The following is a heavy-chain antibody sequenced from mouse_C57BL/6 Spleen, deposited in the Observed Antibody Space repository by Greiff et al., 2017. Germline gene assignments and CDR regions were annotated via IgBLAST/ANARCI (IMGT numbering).Heavy chain of an antibody. V-gene: IGHV1-76*01. CDR2: IYPGSGNT. D-gene: IGHD2-3*01. CDR1: GYTFTDYY. Sequence: QVHVKQSGAELVRPGASVKLSCKASGYTFTDYYINWVKQRPGQGLEWIARIYPGSGNTYYNEKFKGKATLTAEKSSSTAYMQLSSLTSEDSAVYFCARPPYDGYYEWFAYWGQGTLVTVSA. CDR3: ARPPYDGYYEWFAY. J-gene: IGHJ3*01.